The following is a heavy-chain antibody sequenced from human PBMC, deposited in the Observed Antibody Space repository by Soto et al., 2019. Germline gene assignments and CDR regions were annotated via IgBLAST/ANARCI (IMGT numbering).Heavy chain of an antibody. CDR2: IYYSGST. J-gene: IGHJ4*02. Sequence: QVQLQESGPGLVKPSQTLSLTCTVSGGSISSGGYYWSWIRQHPGKGLEWIGYIYYSGSTYYNPSLKSRVTISIDPSKNQFSLKLSSVTAADTAVYYCARGDVVTTSVDYWDQGTLVTVSS. CDR3: ARGDVVTTSVDY. V-gene: IGHV4-31*03. D-gene: IGHD2-21*02. CDR1: GGSISSGGYY.